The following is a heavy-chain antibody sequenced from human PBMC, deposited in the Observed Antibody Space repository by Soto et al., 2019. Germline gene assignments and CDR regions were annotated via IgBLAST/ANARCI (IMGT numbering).Heavy chain of an antibody. CDR1: GFTFSSYA. Sequence: PGGSLRLSCAASGFTFSSYAMSWVRQAPGKGLEWVSAISGSGGSTYYADSVKGRFTISRDNSKNTLYLQMNSLRAEDTAVYYCAKKGILTYYDSSGYQEPQDYWGQGTLVTVSS. V-gene: IGHV3-23*01. J-gene: IGHJ4*02. CDR3: AKKGILTYYDSSGYQEPQDY. CDR2: ISGSGGST. D-gene: IGHD3-22*01.